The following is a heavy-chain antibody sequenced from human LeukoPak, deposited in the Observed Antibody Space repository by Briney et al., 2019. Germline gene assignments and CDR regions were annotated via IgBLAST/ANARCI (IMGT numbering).Heavy chain of an antibody. D-gene: IGHD5-12*01. V-gene: IGHV3-23*01. CDR3: AKNPTYSGCDWIYYFDY. CDR1: RFTFSSYA. CDR2: ISGGGGTT. Sequence: PGGSLRLSCAASRFTFSSYAMSWVRQAPGKGLEWVSTISGGGGTTYYADSVKGRFTISRDSSKNTLYLQMSSLRAEDTAVYYCAKNPTYSGCDWIYYFDYWGQGTLVTVSS. J-gene: IGHJ4*02.